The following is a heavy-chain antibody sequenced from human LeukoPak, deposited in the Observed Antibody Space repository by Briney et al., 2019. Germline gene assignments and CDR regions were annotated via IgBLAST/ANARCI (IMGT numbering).Heavy chain of an antibody. Sequence: PSETLSLTCSVAGGSVSSYYWSWIRQPAGKGLEWIGRIYSSGTTNYNPSLKSRVTMSLDTSKNRFSLKLSSVTTADTAVYYCARGPWSGHHDYWGQGILVTVSS. CDR1: GGSVSSYY. V-gene: IGHV4-4*07. CDR2: IYSSGTT. CDR3: ARGPWSGHHDY. D-gene: IGHD3-3*01. J-gene: IGHJ4*02.